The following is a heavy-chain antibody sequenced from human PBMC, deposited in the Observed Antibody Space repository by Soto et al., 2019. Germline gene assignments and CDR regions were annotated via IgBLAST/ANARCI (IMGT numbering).Heavy chain of an antibody. Sequence: GXSVKVSCKASVGTFSSYAISWVRQAPGQGLEWMGGIIPIFGTANYAQKFQGRVTITADESTSTAYMELSSLRSEDTAVYYCARESSSRYPYYYGMDVWGQGPTVTVSS. CDR1: VGTFSSYA. CDR2: IIPIFGTA. J-gene: IGHJ6*02. D-gene: IGHD6-13*01. V-gene: IGHV1-69*13. CDR3: ARESSSRYPYYYGMDV.